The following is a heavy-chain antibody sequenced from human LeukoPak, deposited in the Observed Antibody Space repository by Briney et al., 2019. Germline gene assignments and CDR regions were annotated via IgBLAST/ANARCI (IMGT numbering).Heavy chain of an antibody. CDR2: ISGSGDST. CDR3: AKTLLGAPNDAFDI. CDR1: GFTFSSYA. Sequence: PGGSLRLSCTASGFTFSSYAMSWVRQAPGKGLEWVSAISGSGDSTYYADSVRGRFTISRDNSKNTLYLQMNSLRAGDTAVYYCAKTLLGAPNDAFDIWGQGTMVTVSS. V-gene: IGHV3-23*01. J-gene: IGHJ3*02. D-gene: IGHD1-26*01.